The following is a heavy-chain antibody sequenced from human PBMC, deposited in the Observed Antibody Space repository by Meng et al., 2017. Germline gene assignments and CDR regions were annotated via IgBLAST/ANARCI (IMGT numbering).Heavy chain of an antibody. J-gene: IGHJ4*02. CDR3: ARSFSLTGYYRGLFFDY. CDR2: IYYSGST. V-gene: IGHV4-59*01. Sequence: SETLSLTCTVSGGSISSYYWSWIRQPPGKGLEWIGYIYYSGSTNYNPSLKSRVTISVDTSKNQFSLKLSSVTAADTAVYYCARSFSLTGYYRGLFFDYWGQGPLVTVSS. D-gene: IGHD3-9*01. CDR1: GGSISSYY.